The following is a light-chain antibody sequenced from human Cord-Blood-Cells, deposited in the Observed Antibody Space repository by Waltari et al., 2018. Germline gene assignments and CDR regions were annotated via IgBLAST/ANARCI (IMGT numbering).Light chain of an antibody. CDR1: QSVSSN. Sequence: EIVTTHSPATLSVSIADRATLSCRASQSVSSNLPWYQQKPGQSPRLLIYGASTRATGIPARFSGSGSGTEYTLTISSLQSEDYAVYYCQQYNNWPPASFGRGTKLEIK. CDR2: GAS. J-gene: IGKJ2*03. CDR3: QQYNNWPPAS. V-gene: IGKV3-15*01.